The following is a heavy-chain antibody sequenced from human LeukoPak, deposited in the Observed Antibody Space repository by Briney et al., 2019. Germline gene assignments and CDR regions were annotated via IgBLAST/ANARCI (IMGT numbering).Heavy chain of an antibody. D-gene: IGHD2-2*01. CDR2: IYYSGST. CDR3: ARGIVVVPAAPNWFDP. V-gene: IGHV4-31*03. J-gene: IGHJ5*02. Sequence: SETLSLTCTVSGGSISSGGYYWSWIRQHLGKGLEWIVYIYYSGSTYYNPSLKSRVTISVDTSKNQFSLKLSSVTAADTAVYYCARGIVVVPAAPNWFDPWGQGTLVTVSS. CDR1: GGSISSGGYY.